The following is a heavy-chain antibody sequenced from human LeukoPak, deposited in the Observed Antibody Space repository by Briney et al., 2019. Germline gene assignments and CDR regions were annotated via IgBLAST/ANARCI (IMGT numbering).Heavy chain of an antibody. Sequence: GSLRLSCAASGFTFSSYWMSWIRQPPGKGLEWIGEINHSGSTNYNPSLKSRVTISVDTSKNQFSLKLSSVTAADTAVYYCARPRYSSSWYFDYWGQGTLVTVSS. D-gene: IGHD6-13*01. CDR1: GFTFSSYW. V-gene: IGHV4-34*01. CDR3: ARPRYSSSWYFDY. J-gene: IGHJ4*02. CDR2: INHSGST.